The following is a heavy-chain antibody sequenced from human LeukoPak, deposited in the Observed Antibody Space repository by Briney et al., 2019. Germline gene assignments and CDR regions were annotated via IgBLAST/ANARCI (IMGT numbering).Heavy chain of an antibody. CDR1: GFTFSSYS. D-gene: IGHD3-10*01. V-gene: IGHV3-21*01. Sequence: SGESLRLSCAASGFTFSSYSMNWVRQAPGKGLEWVSSISSSSSYIYYADSVKGRFTISRDNAKNSLYLQMNSLRAEDTAVYYCAIEGTMTRDLTPYWGQGTLVTVSS. CDR3: AIEGTMTRDLTPY. CDR2: ISSSSSYI. J-gene: IGHJ4*02.